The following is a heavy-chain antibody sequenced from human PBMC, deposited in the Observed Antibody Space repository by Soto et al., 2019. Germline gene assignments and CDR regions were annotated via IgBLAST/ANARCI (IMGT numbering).Heavy chain of an antibody. CDR1: GYTFTSYG. CDR2: ISAYNGNT. CDR3: ARERLDDYDSSGYTPRTPVAFDI. Sequence: EASVKVSCKASGYTFTSYGISWVRQAPGQGLEWMGWISAYNGNTNYAQKLQGRVTMTTDTSTSTAYMELRSLRSDDTAVYYCARERLDDYDSSGYTPRTPVAFDIWGQGTMVTVSS. V-gene: IGHV1-18*04. D-gene: IGHD3-22*01. J-gene: IGHJ3*02.